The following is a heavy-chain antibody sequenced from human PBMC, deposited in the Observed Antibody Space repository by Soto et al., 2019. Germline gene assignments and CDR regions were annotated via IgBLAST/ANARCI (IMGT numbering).Heavy chain of an antibody. Sequence: PGESLKISCKGSGYSFTSYWIGWVRQMPGKGLEWMGIIYPGDSDTRYSPSFQGQVTISADKSISTAYLQWSSLKASDTAMYYCARRRLWFGEPHYYYGMHVPGQATTVSVSS. CDR1: GYSFTSYW. CDR3: ARRRLWFGEPHYYYGMHV. D-gene: IGHD3-10*01. J-gene: IGHJ6*02. V-gene: IGHV5-51*01. CDR2: IYPGDSDT.